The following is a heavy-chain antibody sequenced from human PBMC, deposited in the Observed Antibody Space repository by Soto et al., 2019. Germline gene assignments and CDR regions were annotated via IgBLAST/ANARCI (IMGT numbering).Heavy chain of an antibody. D-gene: IGHD5-18*01. CDR2: INPNSGGT. CDR1: GYTFTGYY. J-gene: IGHJ3*02. Sequence: GASVKVSCKASGYTFTGYYMHWVRQAPGQGLEWMGWINPNSGGTNYAQKFQGWVTMTRDTSISTAYMELSRLRSDDTAVYYCASSLALRYILGGKIGYSYAHDAFDIGGQGTMVTVSS. V-gene: IGHV1-2*04. CDR3: ASSLALRYILGGKIGYSYAHDAFDI.